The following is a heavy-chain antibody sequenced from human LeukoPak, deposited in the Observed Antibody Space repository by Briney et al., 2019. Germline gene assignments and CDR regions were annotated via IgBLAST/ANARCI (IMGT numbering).Heavy chain of an antibody. CDR2: MYHSGST. CDR1: GGSISTYY. V-gene: IGHV4-59*01. J-gene: IGHJ6*04. CDR3: ARDRDGDYILDV. D-gene: IGHD4-17*01. Sequence: SETLSLTCTVSGGSISTYYWSWIRQPPGKGLEWIGYMYHSGSTNYNPSLKSRVTISVDTSKNQFSLKLSSVTAADTAVYHCARDRDGDYILDVWGKGTTVTVSS.